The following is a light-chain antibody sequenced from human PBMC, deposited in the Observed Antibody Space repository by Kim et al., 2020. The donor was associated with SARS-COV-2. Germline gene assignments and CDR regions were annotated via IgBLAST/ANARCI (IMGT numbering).Light chain of an antibody. CDR2: QDS. Sequence: SYELTQPPSVPVSPGQTASITCSGDKLGDKYACWYQQKPGQSPVLVIYQDSKRPSGIPERFSGSNSGNTATLTISGTQAMDEADYYCQAWDSSTTVFCGG. V-gene: IGLV3-1*01. CDR1: KLGDKY. J-gene: IGLJ2*01. CDR3: QAWDSSTTV.